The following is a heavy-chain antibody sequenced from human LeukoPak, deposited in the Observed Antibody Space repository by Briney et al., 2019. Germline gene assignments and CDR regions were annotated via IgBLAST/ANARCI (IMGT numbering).Heavy chain of an antibody. CDR2: ISGSGGST. CDR1: GFTFSSYA. Sequence: GGSLRLSCAASGFTFSSYAMSWVRQAPGKGLEWVSAISGSGGSTYYADSVKGRCTISRDNSKNTLYLQMNSLRAEDTAVYYCAKGGVITTSPRFGYWGQGTLVTVSS. V-gene: IGHV3-23*01. CDR3: AKGGVITTSPRFGY. D-gene: IGHD3-22*01. J-gene: IGHJ4*02.